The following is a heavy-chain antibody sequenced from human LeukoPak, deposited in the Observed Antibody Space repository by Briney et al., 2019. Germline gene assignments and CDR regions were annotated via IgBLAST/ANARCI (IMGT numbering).Heavy chain of an antibody. CDR3: AKEGTYGSSWSLNY. V-gene: IGHV7-4-1*02. CDR2: INTNSGNP. D-gene: IGHD6-13*01. J-gene: IGHJ4*02. CDR1: GYTFTSYA. Sequence: ASVKVSCKASGYTFTSYAMNWVRQAPGQGLEWMGWINTNSGNPTYAQGFTGRFVFSLDTSVNTAYLQISSLKAEDTAVYYCAKEGTYGSSWSLNYWGKGTLVTVSS.